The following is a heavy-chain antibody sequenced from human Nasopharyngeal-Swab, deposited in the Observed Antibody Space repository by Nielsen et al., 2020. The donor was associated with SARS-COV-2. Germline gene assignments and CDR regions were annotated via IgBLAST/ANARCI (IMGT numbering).Heavy chain of an antibody. CDR2: INWNGEST. D-gene: IGHD1-26*01. CDR3: ARERAPAEGASRGGLPQALYL. V-gene: IGHV3-20*04. Sequence: GGSLRLSCSASGFTFDDYGLGWVRQVPGKGLEWVASINWNGESTVYGYSVKGRFTISRDNARNSVYLQMNSLRAEDTALYYCARERAPAEGASRGGLPQALYLWGRGTMVIVSS. CDR1: GFTFDDYG. J-gene: IGHJ3*01.